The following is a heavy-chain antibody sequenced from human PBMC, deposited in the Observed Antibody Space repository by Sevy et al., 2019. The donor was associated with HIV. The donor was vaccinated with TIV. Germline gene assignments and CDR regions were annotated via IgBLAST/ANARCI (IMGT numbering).Heavy chain of an antibody. Sequence: ASVKVSCKASGGTFSNYAISWVRQAPGQGLEWMGGFIPMFDTANSAQKFQGRVTLTADGSTSTAHMELSSLRSEDTAVYYCASSYYESSGYSPLYYYGMDVWGQGTTVTVSS. CDR3: ASSYYESSGYSPLYYYGMDV. CDR1: GGTFSNYA. CDR2: FIPMFDTA. J-gene: IGHJ6*02. D-gene: IGHD3-22*01. V-gene: IGHV1-69*13.